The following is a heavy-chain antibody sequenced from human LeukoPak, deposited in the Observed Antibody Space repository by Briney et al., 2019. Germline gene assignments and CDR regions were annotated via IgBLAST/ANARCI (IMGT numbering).Heavy chain of an antibody. Sequence: GGSLRLSCAASGFTFSPYTMSWVRQAPGKGLEWVSSISSSSTSIYYADSLKGRFTISRDNAKNSVYLQMNSLTAEDTAVYYCARDHSYYFDYWGRGTLVTVSS. CDR3: ARDHSYYFDY. CDR1: GFTFSPYT. CDR2: ISSSSTSI. V-gene: IGHV3-21*01. J-gene: IGHJ4*02. D-gene: IGHD2-21*01.